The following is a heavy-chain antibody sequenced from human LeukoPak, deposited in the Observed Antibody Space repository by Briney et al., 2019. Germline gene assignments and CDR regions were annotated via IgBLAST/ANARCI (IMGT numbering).Heavy chain of an antibody. CDR3: ARGRTSSGWYRDY. CDR2: INQSGST. V-gene: IGHV4-34*01. J-gene: IGHJ4*02. Sequence: GSLRLSCAASGFTFSSYAMSWIRQPPGKGLEWIGEINQSGSTNYNPSLKSRVTISVDTSKDQFSLKLSSVTAADTAVYYCARGRTSSGWYRDYWGQGTLVTVSS. CDR1: GFTFSSYA. D-gene: IGHD6-19*01.